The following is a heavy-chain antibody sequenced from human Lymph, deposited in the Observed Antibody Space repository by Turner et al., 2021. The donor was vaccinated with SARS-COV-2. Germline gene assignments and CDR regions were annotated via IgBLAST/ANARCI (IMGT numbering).Heavy chain of an antibody. V-gene: IGHV1-69*10. J-gene: IGHJ6*02. D-gene: IGHD3-10*01. CDR3: ARVVGGFGELGYYYYYGMDV. Sequence: QVQLVQSGAEVKKPGSSVKVSCKASGGTFSSYAISWVRQAPGQGLEWMGGITPLLLIATDAQKLQGRVPITAHKATSTAYMELSSLRSEDTAVFYCARVVGGFGELGYYYYYGMDVWGQGTTVTVSS. CDR1: GGTFSSYA. CDR2: ITPLLLIA.